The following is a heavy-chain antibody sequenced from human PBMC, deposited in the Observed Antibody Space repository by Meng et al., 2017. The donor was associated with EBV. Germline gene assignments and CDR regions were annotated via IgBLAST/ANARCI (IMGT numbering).Heavy chain of an antibody. CDR1: GFSLSTSGVG. Sequence: QLTLKESGPTLVNPPQTLTLTCTFSGFSLSTSGVGVGWIRQPPGKALEWLALIYWDDDKRYSPSLKSRLTITKDTSKNQVVLTMTNMDPVDTATYYCAHRRDEYSSSWYGWFDPWGQGTLVTVSS. V-gene: IGHV2-5*02. D-gene: IGHD6-13*01. CDR2: IYWDDDK. J-gene: IGHJ5*02. CDR3: AHRRDEYSSSWYGWFDP.